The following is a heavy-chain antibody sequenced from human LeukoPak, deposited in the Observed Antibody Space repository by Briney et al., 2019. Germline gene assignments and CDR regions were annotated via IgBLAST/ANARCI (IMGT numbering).Heavy chain of an antibody. CDR2: FDPEDGET. J-gene: IGHJ3*02. CDR3: ATPAYDILTGGSAFDI. Sequence: ASVKVSCKVSGYTLTELSMHWVRQAPGKGLEWMGGFDPEDGETIYAQKFQGRVTMTEDTSTDTAYMELSSLRSEDTAVYYCATPAYDILTGGSAFDIWGQGTMVTVSS. CDR1: GYTLTELS. D-gene: IGHD3-9*01. V-gene: IGHV1-24*01.